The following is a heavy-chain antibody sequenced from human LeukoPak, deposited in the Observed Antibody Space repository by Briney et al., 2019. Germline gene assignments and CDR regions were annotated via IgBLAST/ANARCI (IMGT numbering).Heavy chain of an antibody. CDR3: AREYCSSTSCYQGVYHYFDY. CDR1: GFTFSSYA. Sequence: GGSLRLSCAASGFTFSSYAMHWVRQAPGKGLEWVAVISYDGSNKYYADSVKGRFTISRDNSKNTLYLQMNSLRAEDTAVYYCAREYCSSTSCYQGVYHYFDYWGQGTLVTVSS. D-gene: IGHD2-2*01. CDR2: ISYDGSNK. J-gene: IGHJ4*02. V-gene: IGHV3-30*04.